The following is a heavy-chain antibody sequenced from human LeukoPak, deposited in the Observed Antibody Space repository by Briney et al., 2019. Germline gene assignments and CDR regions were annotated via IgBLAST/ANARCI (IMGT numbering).Heavy chain of an antibody. J-gene: IGHJ4*02. CDR1: GFTFSSEW. D-gene: IGHD2-21*02. Sequence: GGSLRLSCAASGFTFSSEWMSWVRQAPGKGLEWVANINQDGSVKYYVDSVKGRFTISRDNAKNSLYLQMNSLRAEDTAVYYCARGDSGDWALGGQGTLVTVSS. CDR3: ARGDSGDWAL. V-gene: IGHV3-7*01. CDR2: INQDGSVK.